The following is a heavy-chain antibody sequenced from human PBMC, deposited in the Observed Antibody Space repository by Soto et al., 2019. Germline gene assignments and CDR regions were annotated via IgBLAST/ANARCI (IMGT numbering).Heavy chain of an antibody. J-gene: IGHJ5*02. CDR3: ARDLRQLLFSWFDP. CDR1: GYTFTSYA. D-gene: IGHD2-2*01. CDR2: INAGNGNT. V-gene: IGHV1-3*01. Sequence: VKVSCKASGYTFTSYAMHWVRQAPGQRLEWMGWINAGNGNTKYSQKFQGRVTITRDTSASTAYMELSSLRSEDTAVYYCARDLRQLLFSWFDPWGQGTLVTVSS.